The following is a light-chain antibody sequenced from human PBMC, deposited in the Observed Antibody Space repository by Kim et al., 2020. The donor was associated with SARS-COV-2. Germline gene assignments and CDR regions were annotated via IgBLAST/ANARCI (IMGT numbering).Light chain of an antibody. J-gene: IGLJ3*02. CDR1: SGRIASKD. V-gene: IGLV6-57*03. Sequence: KTVTISCTRRSGRIASKDVRWYQQRPGSAPTTVIYGDNQRPAGVPDRFSGSIDSSSNSASLAISGLKTEDEADYYCQSYDGNNWVFGGGTQLTVL. CDR3: QSYDGNNWV. CDR2: GDN.